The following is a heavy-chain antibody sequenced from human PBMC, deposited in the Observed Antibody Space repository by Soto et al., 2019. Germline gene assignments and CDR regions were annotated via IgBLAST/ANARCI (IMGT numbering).Heavy chain of an antibody. Sequence: SSGTLSLTCGVSGGALSDYFWGWVRPPPGMALEWIGEINHLGSINYNPSLKSRVTMSVDTSKNQFSLTLNSVTAADTATYYCARGGISHWAYFYYMDVWDRGTTVTVSS. V-gene: IGHV4-34*01. D-gene: IGHD2-21*01. CDR3: ARGGISHWAYFYYMDV. J-gene: IGHJ6*03. CDR1: GGALSDYF. CDR2: INHLGSI.